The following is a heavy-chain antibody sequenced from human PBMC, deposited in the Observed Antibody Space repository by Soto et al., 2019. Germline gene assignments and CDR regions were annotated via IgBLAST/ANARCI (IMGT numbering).Heavy chain of an antibody. CDR2: ISGSGGST. CDR3: AKDPYGTEVVNKTDY. V-gene: IGHV3-23*01. CDR1: GFTFSTYV. J-gene: IGHJ4*02. Sequence: EVQLLESGGGLVQPGGSLRLSCAASGFTFSTYVMSWVRQAPGKGLEWVSGISGSGGSTYYADSVKGRFTISRDNSKNTLYLQMNSLRVEDTAVYYCAKDPYGTEVVNKTDYWGQGILVTVSS. D-gene: IGHD1-1*01.